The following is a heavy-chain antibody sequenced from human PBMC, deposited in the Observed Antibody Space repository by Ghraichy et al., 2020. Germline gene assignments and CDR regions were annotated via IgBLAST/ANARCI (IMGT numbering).Heavy chain of an antibody. CDR1: GFTFSSYW. J-gene: IGHJ4*02. CDR2: INSDGRHT. CDR3: ARSVGYEPICDY. D-gene: IGHD1-1*01. Sequence: GGSLRLSCAASGFTFSSYWMHWVRQAPGRGLVWVSRINSDGRHTSYADSVKGRFTISRDNAENTLYLQMNSLTAEDTAVYYCARSVGYEPICDYWGQGILVPVSS. V-gene: IGHV3-74*01.